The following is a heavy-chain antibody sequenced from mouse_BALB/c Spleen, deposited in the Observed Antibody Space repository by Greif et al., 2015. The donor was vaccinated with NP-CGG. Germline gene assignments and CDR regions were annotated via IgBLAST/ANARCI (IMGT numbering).Heavy chain of an antibody. D-gene: IGHD2-4*01. V-gene: IGHV5-17*02. J-gene: IGHJ3*01. CDR3: ARSGDDYLFAY. Sequence: EVKLVESGGGLVQPGGSRKLSCAASGFTFSSFGMHWVRQAPEKGLEWVAYISSGSSTIYYADTVKGRFTISRDNPKNTLFLQMTSLRSEDTAMYYCARSGDDYLFAYWGQGTLVTVSA. CDR1: GFTFSSFG. CDR2: ISSGSSTI.